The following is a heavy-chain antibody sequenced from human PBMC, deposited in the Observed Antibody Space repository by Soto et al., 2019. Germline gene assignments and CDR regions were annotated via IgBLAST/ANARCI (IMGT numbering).Heavy chain of an antibody. D-gene: IGHD5-12*01. CDR3: AKNEWVRYNYDY. Sequence: EVQLLESGGGLVQPGGSLRLSCAASGFTFSSYAMSWVRQAPGKGLEWVSAISGSGGSTYYADSVKGRFTISRDNSKNHLYLQRKSMRAADADVYDWAKNEWVRYNYDYWGQGTLVTVSS. CDR1: GFTFSSYA. CDR2: ISGSGGST. J-gene: IGHJ4*02. V-gene: IGHV3-23*01.